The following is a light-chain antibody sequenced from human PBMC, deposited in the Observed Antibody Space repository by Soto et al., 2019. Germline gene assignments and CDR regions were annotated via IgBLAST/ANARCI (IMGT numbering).Light chain of an antibody. Sequence: QSVLTQPPSASGSPGQSVTISCTGTSSDVGDYQFVSWYQQHPGKAPKLMIYEVTKRPSGVPDRFSGSKSGNTASLTVSGLQTEDEADYYCSSYSGSNNPVVFGGGTKLTVL. V-gene: IGLV2-8*01. CDR2: EVT. J-gene: IGLJ2*01. CDR1: SSDVGDYQF. CDR3: SSYSGSNNPVV.